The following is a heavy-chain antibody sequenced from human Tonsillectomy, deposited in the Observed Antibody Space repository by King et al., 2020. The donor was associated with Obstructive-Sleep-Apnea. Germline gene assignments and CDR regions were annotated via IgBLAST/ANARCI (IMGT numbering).Heavy chain of an antibody. CDR2: IYPGDSDT. D-gene: IGHD6-13*01. CDR1: GYSFTSYW. V-gene: IGHV5-51*01. CDR3: ARHGPYSSSWYYFDY. Sequence: QLVQSGAEVKKPGESLKISCKGSGYSFTSYWIGWVRQMPGKGLEWMGIIYPGDSDTRYSPSFQGQVTISAAKSISTAYLQWSSLKASDTAMYYCARHGPYSSSWYYFDYWGQGTLVTVSS. J-gene: IGHJ4*02.